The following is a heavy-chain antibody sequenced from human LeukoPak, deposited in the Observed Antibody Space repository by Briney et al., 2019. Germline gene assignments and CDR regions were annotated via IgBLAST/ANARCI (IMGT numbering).Heavy chain of an antibody. CDR3: ARFPWGITMIVVVIPDY. D-gene: IGHD3-22*01. Sequence: PSETLSLTCTVSGGSISSSSYYWGWIRQPPGKGLEWIGSIYYSGSTYYNPSLKSRVTISVDTSKNQFSLKLSSVTAADTAVYYCARFPWGITMIVVVIPDYWGQGTLVTVSS. CDR1: GGSISSSSYY. J-gene: IGHJ4*02. V-gene: IGHV4-39*01. CDR2: IYYSGST.